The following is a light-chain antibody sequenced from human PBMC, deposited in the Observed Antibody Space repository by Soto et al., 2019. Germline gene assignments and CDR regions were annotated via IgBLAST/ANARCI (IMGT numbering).Light chain of an antibody. J-gene: IGKJ1*01. CDR2: DAS. CDR1: QSVSSY. Sequence: EIVLTQSPATLSLSPGERATLSCRASQSVSSYLAWYQQKPGQAPRLLIYDASNRTTGIPARFSGSGSGTDFTLTISRLDPEDFAVYSCQQRSNWPPFGQGTKV. CDR3: QQRSNWPP. V-gene: IGKV3-11*01.